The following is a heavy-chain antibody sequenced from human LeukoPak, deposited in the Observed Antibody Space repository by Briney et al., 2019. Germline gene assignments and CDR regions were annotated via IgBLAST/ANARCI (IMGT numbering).Heavy chain of an antibody. J-gene: IGHJ4*02. CDR1: GGSISSYY. CDR2: IYYSGST. V-gene: IGHV4-59*01. CDR3: ARRGVGEYGYFDLLQGKRRPEYYFDY. Sequence: SGTLSLTCTVSGGSISSYYWSWIRQPPGKGLEWIGYIYYSGSTNYNASFKSRVTISVDPSKNQFSLKLSSVTAADTAVYYCARRGVGEYGYFDLLQGKRRPEYYFDYWGQGTLVTVSS. D-gene: IGHD3-9*01.